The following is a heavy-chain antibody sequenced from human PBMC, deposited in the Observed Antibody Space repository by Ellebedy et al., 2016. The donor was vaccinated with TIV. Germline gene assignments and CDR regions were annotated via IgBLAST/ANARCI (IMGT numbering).Heavy chain of an antibody. CDR1: GGSISNIDYY. CDR3: ARDPALPRGRFDP. Sequence: MPGGSLRLSCTVSGGSISNIDYYWDWIRQPPGKGLEWIGSIYYSGSTYDNPSLKSRVPISVDTSKNQFSLNLSSVTAADTAVYYCARDPALPRGRFDPWGQGTLVTVSS. V-gene: IGHV4-39*07. CDR2: IYYSGST. J-gene: IGHJ5*02.